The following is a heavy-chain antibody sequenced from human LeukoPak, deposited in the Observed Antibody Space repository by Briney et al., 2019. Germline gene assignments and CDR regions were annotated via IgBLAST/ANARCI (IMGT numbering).Heavy chain of an antibody. Sequence: SVKVSCKASGGTFSSYTISWVRQAPGQGLEWMGRIIPILGIANYAQKFQGRVTITADKSTSTAFMELSSLRSEDTAVYYCALKGLYCSGGSCYSDLSWFDPWGQGTLVTVSS. CDR1: GGTFSSYT. CDR2: IIPILGIA. V-gene: IGHV1-69*02. D-gene: IGHD2-15*01. CDR3: ALKGLYCSGGSCYSDLSWFDP. J-gene: IGHJ5*02.